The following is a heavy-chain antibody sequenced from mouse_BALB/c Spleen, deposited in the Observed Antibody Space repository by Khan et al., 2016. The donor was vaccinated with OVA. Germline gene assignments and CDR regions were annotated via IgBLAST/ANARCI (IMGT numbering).Heavy chain of an antibody. CDR2: ISSGGDYT. Sequence: EVELVESGGDLVKPGGSLKLSCAASGFTFSSYSMSWVRQTPDKRQEWVATISSGGDYTYYPDNVKGRFTISRDNAKNTLYLQMSSLKTEDTAMYYCASHLPGSFAYWDQGTLVTVSA. CDR3: ASHLPGSFAY. CDR1: GFTFSSYS. V-gene: IGHV5-6*01. J-gene: IGHJ3*01. D-gene: IGHD4-1*01.